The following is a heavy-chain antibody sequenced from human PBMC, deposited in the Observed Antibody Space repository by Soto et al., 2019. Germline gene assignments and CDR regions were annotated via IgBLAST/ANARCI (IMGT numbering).Heavy chain of an antibody. J-gene: IGHJ6*02. D-gene: IGHD2-15*01. Sequence: EVQLVESGGGLVQPGGSLRLSCAASGFTFSSYWMSWVRQAPGKGLEWVANIKQDGSEKYYVDSVKGRFTISRDNAKNSLYLQMNSLRAEDTAVYYCARDLKHVVVVAATIYYYYGMDVWGQGTTVTVSS. V-gene: IGHV3-7*01. CDR2: IKQDGSEK. CDR1: GFTFSSYW. CDR3: ARDLKHVVVVAATIYYYYGMDV.